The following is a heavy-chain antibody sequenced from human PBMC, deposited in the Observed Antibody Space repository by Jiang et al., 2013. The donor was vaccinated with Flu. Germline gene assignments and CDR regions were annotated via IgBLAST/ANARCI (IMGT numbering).Heavy chain of an antibody. J-gene: IGHJ5*02. CDR1: GYSISSGYY. D-gene: IGHD6-19*01. V-gene: IGHV4-38-2*02. CDR2: IYHSGST. CDR3: ARDSPGAGTPYWFDP. Sequence: GLVKPSETLSLTCAVSGYSISSGYYWGWIRQPPGKGLEWIGSIYHSGSTYYNPSLKSRVIISVDTSKNQFSLKLSSVTAADTAVYYCARDSPGAGTPYWFDPWGQGTLVTVSS.